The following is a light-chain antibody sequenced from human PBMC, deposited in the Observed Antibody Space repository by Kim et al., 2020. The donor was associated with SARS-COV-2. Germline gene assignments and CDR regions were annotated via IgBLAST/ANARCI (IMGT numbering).Light chain of an antibody. Sequence: LSPGERATVSCRASQIIIRNYLAWYQQKPGQAPRLLIYGASSRATGIPDRFRGSGSGTDFTLTISRLEPEDFAVYFCQQYGSLPYTFGQGTKLEI. CDR3: QQYGSLPYT. V-gene: IGKV3-20*01. J-gene: IGKJ2*01. CDR2: GAS. CDR1: QIIIRNY.